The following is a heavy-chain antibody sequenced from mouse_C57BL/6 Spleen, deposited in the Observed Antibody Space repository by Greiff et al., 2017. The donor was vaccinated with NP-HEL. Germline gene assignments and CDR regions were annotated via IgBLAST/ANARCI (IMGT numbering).Heavy chain of an antibody. J-gene: IGHJ1*03. D-gene: IGHD1-1*01. CDR1: GYTFTSYW. CDR3: ARRDLFSPL. Sequence: QVQLQQPGAELVKPGASVKLSCKASGYTFTSYWMQWVKQRPGQGLEWIGEIDPSDSYTNYNQKFKGKATLTVDTSSSTAYMQLSSLTSEDSAVYYCARRDLFSPLWGTGTTVTVSS. CDR2: IDPSDSYT. V-gene: IGHV1-50*01.